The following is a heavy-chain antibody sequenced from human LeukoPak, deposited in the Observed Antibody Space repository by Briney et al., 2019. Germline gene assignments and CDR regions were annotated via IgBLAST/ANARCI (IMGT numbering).Heavy chain of an antibody. CDR2: IAGSSGYI. Sequence: KPGGSLRLSCAPSGFTFSGYTMNWVRQAPGKGLDWVSSIAGSSGYISYADSVKGRFTISRDNAKKSLYLQMTSLTDEDTAVYYCARDRGAYCGGDCYLGFDYWGRGTLVTVSS. CDR1: GFTFSGYT. CDR3: ARDRGAYCGGDCYLGFDY. D-gene: IGHD2-21*02. V-gene: IGHV3-21*01. J-gene: IGHJ4*01.